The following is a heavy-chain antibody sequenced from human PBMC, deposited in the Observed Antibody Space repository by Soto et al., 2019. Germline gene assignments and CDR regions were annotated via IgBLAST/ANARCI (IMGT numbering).Heavy chain of an antibody. V-gene: IGHV3-74*01. Sequence: EVQLVESGGGLVQPGESLTLSCAASGFTFSSYWMHWVRQAPGKGLVWVSRIKSDGSGTYYADFVKGRLTISRDNAKDTLYLQLNSLGVDDTGVYFCARGDGVLDDGNGYVGRHWGQGTLVTVSS. CDR2: IKSDGSGT. CDR1: GFTFSSYW. J-gene: IGHJ4*02. CDR3: ARGDGVLDDGNGYVGRH. D-gene: IGHD5-18*01.